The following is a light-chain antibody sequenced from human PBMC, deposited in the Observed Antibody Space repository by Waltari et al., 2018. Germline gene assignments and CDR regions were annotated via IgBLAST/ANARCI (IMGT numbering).Light chain of an antibody. CDR1: SSNIGNTY. CDR3: GTWDSSLPAGV. Sequence: QSVLTQPPSVSAAPGQKVTISCSGSSSNIGNTYVSWYQQLPGTAPKLLIYENNKRPSGIPDRFSGSKSGTSATLGITGLQTGDEADYYCGTWDSSLPAGVFGGGTQLTVL. CDR2: ENN. V-gene: IGLV1-51*02. J-gene: IGLJ7*01.